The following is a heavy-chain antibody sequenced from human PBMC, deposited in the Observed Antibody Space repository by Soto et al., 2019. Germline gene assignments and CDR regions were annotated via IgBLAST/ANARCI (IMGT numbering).Heavy chain of an antibody. CDR3: ARAIETAMDPCDY. J-gene: IGHJ4*02. CDR2: ISDDGSIK. Sequence: GSLRLSCAASGFSFTTYAMHWVRQAPGKGLEWVAVISDDGSIKYYADSVKGRFTISRDNSKNTFYLQMNSLRGDDTALYYCARAIETAMDPCDYWGQGALGTSPQ. V-gene: IGHV3-30-3*01. D-gene: IGHD5-18*01. CDR1: GFSFTTYA.